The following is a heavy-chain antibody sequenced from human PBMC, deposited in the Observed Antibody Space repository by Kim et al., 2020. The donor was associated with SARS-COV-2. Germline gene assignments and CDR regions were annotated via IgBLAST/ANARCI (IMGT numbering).Heavy chain of an antibody. CDR3: AKVISQTDYYWYGMDV. CDR2: ISSNGDRT. CDR1: GFPFRTYP. V-gene: IGHV3-23*01. J-gene: IGHJ6*02. Sequence: GGSLRLSCAASGFPFRTYPMIWVRQPPGKGPEGVSSISSNGDRTYYSSDSLKGRFTISRDNSRNTLYLQMNSLRAEDTAVYYCAKVISQTDYYWYGMDVWGQGTTVTVSS.